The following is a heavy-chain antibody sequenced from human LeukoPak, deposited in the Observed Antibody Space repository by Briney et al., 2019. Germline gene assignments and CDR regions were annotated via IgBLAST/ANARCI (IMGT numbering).Heavy chain of an antibody. CDR3: SRVLREVQLWFSADYYYYYYMDV. CDR1: GFTFGDYA. D-gene: IGHD5-18*01. V-gene: IGHV3-49*04. Sequence: PGGSLRLSCTASGFTFGDYAMSWVRQAPGKGLEWVGFIRSKAYGGTTEYAASVKGRFTISRDDSKSIAYLQMNSLKTEDTAVYYCSRVLREVQLWFSADYYYYYYMDVWGKGTTVTISS. J-gene: IGHJ6*03. CDR2: IRSKAYGGTT.